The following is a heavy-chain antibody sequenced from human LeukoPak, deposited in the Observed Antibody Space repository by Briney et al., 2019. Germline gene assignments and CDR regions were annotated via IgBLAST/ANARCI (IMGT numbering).Heavy chain of an antibody. D-gene: IGHD6-6*01. CDR1: GGSFSGYY. Sequence: SETLSLTCAVYGGSFSGYYWSWIRQPPGKGLEWIGQINHSGSTNYNPSLKSRVTISVDTSKNQFSLKLTSVTAAGTAVYYCARLLVDWGQGTLVTVSS. V-gene: IGHV4-34*01. CDR3: ARLLVD. J-gene: IGHJ4*02. CDR2: INHSGST.